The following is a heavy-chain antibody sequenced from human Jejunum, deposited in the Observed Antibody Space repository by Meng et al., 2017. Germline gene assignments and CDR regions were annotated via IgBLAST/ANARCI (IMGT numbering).Heavy chain of an antibody. CDR3: TRTYGYGHIY. CDR1: GFTFNTYA. J-gene: IGHJ4*02. CDR2: ISYDGSEK. D-gene: IGHD5-18*01. V-gene: IGHV3-30*07. Sequence: GESLKISCAASGFTFNTYAMHWVRQAPGKGLEWVAVISYDGSEKYYVDSLKGRFTISRDNTKNSLYLQLNSLRVEDTAVYYCTRTYGYGHIYWGQGTLVTVSS.